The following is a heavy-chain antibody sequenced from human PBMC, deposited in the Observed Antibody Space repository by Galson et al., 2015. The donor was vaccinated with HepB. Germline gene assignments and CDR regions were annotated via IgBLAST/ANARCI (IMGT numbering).Heavy chain of an antibody. Sequence: VKVSCKVSGYTFTDYYMHWVQQAPGKGLEWMGLVDPEDGATIYAEKFQGRVTITADTSTDTAYMEVSSLRSEDTAVYYCSPEDERGYFDYWGQGTLVTVSS. CDR2: VDPEDGAT. CDR3: SPEDERGYFDY. J-gene: IGHJ4*02. CDR1: GYTFTDYY. V-gene: IGHV1-69-2*01. D-gene: IGHD5-24*01.